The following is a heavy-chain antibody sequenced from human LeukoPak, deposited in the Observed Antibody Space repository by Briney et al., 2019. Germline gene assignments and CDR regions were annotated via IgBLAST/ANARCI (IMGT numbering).Heavy chain of an antibody. D-gene: IGHD5-12*01. CDR2: ISYDGSDK. V-gene: IGHV3-30*18. J-gene: IGHJ4*02. CDR3: AKDTPGYGIGY. Sequence: GGSLRLSCAAPGFTFSSYGMHWVRQAPGKGLEWVAVISYDGSDKYYADSVKGRFTISRDNSKNTLYLQMNSLRAEDTAVYYCAKDTPGYGIGYWGQGTLVTVSS. CDR1: GFTFSSYG.